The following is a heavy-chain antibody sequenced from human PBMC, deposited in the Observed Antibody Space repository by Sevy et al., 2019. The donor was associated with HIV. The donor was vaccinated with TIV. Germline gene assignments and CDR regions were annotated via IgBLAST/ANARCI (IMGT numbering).Heavy chain of an antibody. V-gene: IGHV3-7*01. Sequence: GGSLRLSCAASGFTFSSYWMSWVRQAPGKGLEWVANIKQDGSERCYVDSVKGRFTISRDNAKNSLYLQMNSLRAEDTAVYYSAKQLAVHGGGGYYCDYMDVWGNGTTVTVSS. CDR1: GFTFSSYW. D-gene: IGHD6-6*01. J-gene: IGHJ6*03. CDR2: IKQDGSER. CDR3: AKQLAVHGGGGYYCDYMDV.